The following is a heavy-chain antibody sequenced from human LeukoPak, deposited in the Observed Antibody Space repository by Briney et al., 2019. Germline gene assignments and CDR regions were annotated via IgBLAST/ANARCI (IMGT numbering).Heavy chain of an antibody. J-gene: IGHJ5*02. CDR3: ARENDGVNSLWFDP. Sequence: IGYIYYSGSTNYNPSLKSRVTISVDTSRNQFSLKLSSVTAADTAVYYCARENDGVNSLWFDPWGQGTLVTVSS. V-gene: IGHV4-59*01. CDR2: IYYSGST. D-gene: IGHD4-23*01.